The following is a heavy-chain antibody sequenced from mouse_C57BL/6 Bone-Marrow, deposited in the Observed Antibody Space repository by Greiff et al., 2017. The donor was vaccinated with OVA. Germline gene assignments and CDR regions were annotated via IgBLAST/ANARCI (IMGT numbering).Heavy chain of an antibody. Sequence: EVKLMESGGGLVQPGESLKLSCESNEYEFPSHDMSWVRKTPEKRLELVAAINRDGGSTYYPDTMERRFIISRDNTKKTLYLQMSSLRSEDTALYYCARGSTPHWYFDVWGTGTTVTVSS. CDR1: EYEFPSHD. J-gene: IGHJ1*03. CDR2: INRDGGST. V-gene: IGHV5-2*01. D-gene: IGHD2-1*01. CDR3: ARGSTPHWYFDV.